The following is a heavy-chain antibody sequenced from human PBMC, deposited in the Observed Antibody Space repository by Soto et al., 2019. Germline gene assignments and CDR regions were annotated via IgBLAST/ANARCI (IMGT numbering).Heavy chain of an antibody. CDR1: GFTFDDYA. J-gene: IGHJ4*02. CDR3: AKDPSRYCSGGSCYRGVYFDY. D-gene: IGHD2-15*01. Sequence: GGSLRLSCAASGFTFDDYAMHWVRQAPGKGLEWVSGISWNSGSIGYADSVKGRFTISRDNAKNSLYLQMNSLRAEDTALYYCAKDPSRYCSGGSCYRGVYFDYWGQGTLVTVS. V-gene: IGHV3-9*01. CDR2: ISWNSGSI.